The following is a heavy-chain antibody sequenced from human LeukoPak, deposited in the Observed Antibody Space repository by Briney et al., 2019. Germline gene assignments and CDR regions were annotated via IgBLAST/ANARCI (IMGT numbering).Heavy chain of an antibody. CDR1: VGSISSGGYY. J-gene: IGHJ6*03. CDR2: IYYSGST. CDR3: ARDRWQLVLPYYYYYMDV. Sequence: SETLSPTCTVSVGSISSGGYYWSWIRQHPGKGLEWIGYIYYSGSTYYNPSLKSRVTISVDTSKNQFSLKLSSVTAADTAVYYCARDRWQLVLPYYYYYMDVWGKGTTVTVSS. V-gene: IGHV4-31*03. D-gene: IGHD1-7*01.